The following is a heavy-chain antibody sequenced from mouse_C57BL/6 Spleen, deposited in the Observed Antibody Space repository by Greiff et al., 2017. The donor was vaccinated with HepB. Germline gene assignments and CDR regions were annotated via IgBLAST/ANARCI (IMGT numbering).Heavy chain of an antibody. D-gene: IGHD2-2*01. Sequence: VKLMESGPELVKPGASVKISCKASGYAFSSSWMNWVKQRPGKGLEWIGRIYPGDGDTNYNGKFKGKATLTADKSSSTAYMQLSSLTSEDSAVYFCARGYDFYYAMDYWGQGTSVTVSS. V-gene: IGHV1-82*01. J-gene: IGHJ4*01. CDR3: ARGYDFYYAMDY. CDR1: GYAFSSSW. CDR2: IYPGDGDT.